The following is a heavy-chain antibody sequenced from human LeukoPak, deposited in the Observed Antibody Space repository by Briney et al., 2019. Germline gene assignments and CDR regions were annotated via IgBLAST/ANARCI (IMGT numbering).Heavy chain of an antibody. CDR1: GGTFSSYT. CDR3: ATRIAVAGVRAFDI. D-gene: IGHD6-19*01. CDR2: IIPILGIA. Sequence: ASVKVSCKASGGTFSSYTISWVRQAPGQGLEWMGRIIPILGIANYAQKFQGRVTITADKSTSTAYMEMSSLRSEDTAVYYCATRIAVAGVRAFDIWGQGTMVTVSS. J-gene: IGHJ3*02. V-gene: IGHV1-69*02.